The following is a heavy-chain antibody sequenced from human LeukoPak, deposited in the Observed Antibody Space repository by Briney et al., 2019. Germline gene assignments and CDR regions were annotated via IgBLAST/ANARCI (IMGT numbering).Heavy chain of an antibody. V-gene: IGHV3-64*01. D-gene: IGHD2-2*01. J-gene: IGHJ4*02. CDR2: ISSNGGST. Sequence: GGSLRLSCAASGFIFSSYAMHWVRQAPGKGLEYVSTISSNGGSTYYANSVKGRFSISRDNSKNTLYLQMGSLSAEDMAVYYCARGYCSSTSCAADYWGQGTLVTVSS. CDR3: ARGYCSSTSCAADY. CDR1: GFIFSSYA.